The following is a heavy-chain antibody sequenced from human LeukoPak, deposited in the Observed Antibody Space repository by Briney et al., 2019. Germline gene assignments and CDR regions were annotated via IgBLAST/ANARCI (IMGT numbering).Heavy chain of an antibody. CDR2: INHSGST. Sequence: PSETLSLTCAVYGRSFSGYYWSWIRQPPGKGLEWIGEINHSGSTNYNPSLKSRVTISVDTSKNQFSLKLSSVTAADTAVYYCARGQTIVGATGDFWGQGTLVTVSS. CDR3: ARGQTIVGATGDF. D-gene: IGHD1-26*01. V-gene: IGHV4-34*01. J-gene: IGHJ4*02. CDR1: GRSFSGYY.